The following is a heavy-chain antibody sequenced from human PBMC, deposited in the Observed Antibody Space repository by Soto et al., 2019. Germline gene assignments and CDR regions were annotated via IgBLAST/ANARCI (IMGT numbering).Heavy chain of an antibody. CDR1: GFTFSSYW. J-gene: IGHJ6*04. CDR3: ARDLLAPYYYYGMDV. Sequence: EVQLVESGGGLVQPGGSLRLSCAASGFTFSSYWMHWVRQAPGKGLVWVSRINSDGSSTSYADSVKGRFTISRDNAKNTLYLQMNSLRAEDTAVYYCARDLLAPYYYYGMDVWGKGTTVTVSS. CDR2: INSDGSST. D-gene: IGHD1-26*01. V-gene: IGHV3-74*01.